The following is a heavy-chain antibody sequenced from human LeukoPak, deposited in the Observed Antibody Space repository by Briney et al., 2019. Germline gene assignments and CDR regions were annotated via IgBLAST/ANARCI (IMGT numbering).Heavy chain of an antibody. CDR3: ARVDTAKGFDY. CDR1: GGSFSGYY. CDR2: INHSGST. D-gene: IGHD5-18*01. V-gene: IGHV4-34*01. Sequence: SETLSLTCAVDGGSFSGYYWSWIRQPPGKGLEWIEEINHSGSTNYNPSLKSRVTISVDTSKNQFSLKLSSVTAADTAVYYCARVDTAKGFDYWGQGTLVTVSS. J-gene: IGHJ4*02.